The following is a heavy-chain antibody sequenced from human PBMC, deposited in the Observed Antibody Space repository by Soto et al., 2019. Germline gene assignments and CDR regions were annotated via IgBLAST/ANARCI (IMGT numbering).Heavy chain of an antibody. V-gene: IGHV3-23*01. Sequence: GGSLRLSCAASGFSFSSYAMSWVRQAPGKGLEWVSTLSGNGAGTFYADSVKGRFTISRDNSKNTLYLQMNSLRAEDTAIYYCAKLPRIFLLDYWGQGTLVTVSS. CDR3: AKLPRIFLLDY. D-gene: IGHD3-9*01. J-gene: IGHJ4*02. CDR1: GFSFSSYA. CDR2: LSGNGAGT.